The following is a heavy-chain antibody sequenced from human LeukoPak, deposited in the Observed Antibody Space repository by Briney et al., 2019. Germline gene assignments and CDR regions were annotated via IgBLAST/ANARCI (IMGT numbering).Heavy chain of an antibody. CDR3: ARDASSGYSYDAFDI. Sequence: ASETLSLTCTVSGGSISSYYWSWIRQPPGKGLEWIGYIYYSGSTNYNPSLKSRVTISVDTSKNQFSLKLSSVTAADTAVYYCARDASSGYSYDAFDIWGQGTMVTVSS. D-gene: IGHD3-22*01. CDR1: GGSISSYY. CDR2: IYYSGST. V-gene: IGHV4-59*01. J-gene: IGHJ3*02.